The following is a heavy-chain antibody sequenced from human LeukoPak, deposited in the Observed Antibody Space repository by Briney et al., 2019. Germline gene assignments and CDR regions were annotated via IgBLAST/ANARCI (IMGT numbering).Heavy chain of an antibody. CDR3: ARRSATERYYGLDV. CDR1: GYSFTSYW. D-gene: IGHD5-24*01. CDR2: IHPGASND. J-gene: IGHJ6*02. Sequence: KNGESLKISCKGSGYSFTSYWIVWVRQLPGKGLEWMGIIHPGASNDRYSPSFEGQVTMSADTSISTAYLQWSSLKASDSAIYYCARRSATERYYGLDVWGQGTTVTVSS. V-gene: IGHV5-51*01.